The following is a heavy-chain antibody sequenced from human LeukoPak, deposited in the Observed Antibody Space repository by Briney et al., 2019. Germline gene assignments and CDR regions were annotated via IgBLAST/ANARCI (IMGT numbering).Heavy chain of an antibody. CDR2: ISSSSSYI. CDR1: GFTFSSYS. V-gene: IGHV3-21*01. J-gene: IGHJ6*03. Sequence: GGSLRLSCAASGFTFSSYSMNWVRQAPGKGLEWVSSISSSSSYIYYADSVKGRFTISRDNAKNSLYLQMNSLRAEDTAVYYCARGGRGTAMIWDYYYMDVWGKGTTVTVSS. D-gene: IGHD5-18*01. CDR3: ARGGRGTAMIWDYYYMDV.